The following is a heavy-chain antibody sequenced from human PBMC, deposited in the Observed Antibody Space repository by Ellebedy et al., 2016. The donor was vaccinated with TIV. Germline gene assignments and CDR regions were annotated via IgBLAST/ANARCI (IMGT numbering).Heavy chain of an antibody. CDR2: VYHTGTT. V-gene: IGHV4-59*08. CDR3: TRTVQLAFYMNV. Sequence: MPSETLSLTCSVPGSSLTDYYWSRIRQSPREGLEWIGNVYHTGTTIYNPSLQRRVTISADTSKNQFSLKLPSVTAADTAVYYCTRTVQLAFYMNVWGRGTSVTV. CDR1: GSSLTDYY. D-gene: IGHD3-3*02. J-gene: IGHJ6*01.